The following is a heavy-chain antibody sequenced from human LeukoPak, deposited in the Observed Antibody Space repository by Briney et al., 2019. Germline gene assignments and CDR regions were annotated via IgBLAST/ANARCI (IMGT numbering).Heavy chain of an antibody. J-gene: IGHJ4*02. CDR3: ARGRPGGSGFDY. D-gene: IGHD6-19*01. CDR2: IWYDGSNK. V-gene: IGHV3-33*01. Sequence: GGSLRLSCAAFGFTFGSYGMHWVRQAPGKGLEWVAVIWYDGSNKYYADSVKGRFTISRDNSKNTLYLQMNSLRAEDTAVYYCARGRPGGSGFDYWGQGTLVTVSS. CDR1: GFTFGSYG.